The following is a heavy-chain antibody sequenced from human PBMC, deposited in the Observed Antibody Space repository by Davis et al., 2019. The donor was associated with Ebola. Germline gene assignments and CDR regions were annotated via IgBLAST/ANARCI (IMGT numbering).Heavy chain of an antibody. CDR2: INHSGST. CDR1: GGSFSGYY. J-gene: IGHJ4*02. V-gene: IGHV4-34*01. D-gene: IGHD3-22*01. Sequence: SETLSLTCAVYGGSFSGYYWSWIRQPQGKGLEWIGEINHSGSTNYNPSLKSRVTISVDTSKNQFSLKLSSVTAADTAVYYCARRIRSSGYYAIFDYWGQGTLVTVSS. CDR3: ARRIRSSGYYAIFDY.